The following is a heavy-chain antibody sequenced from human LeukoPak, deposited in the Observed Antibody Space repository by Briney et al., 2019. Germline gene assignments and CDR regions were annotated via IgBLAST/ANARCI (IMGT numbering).Heavy chain of an antibody. D-gene: IGHD1-26*01. CDR1: GFTFSSYS. CDR2: ISSSSSTI. V-gene: IGHV3-48*04. CDR3: ARDERWELLGTYYFDY. Sequence: GGSLRLSCAASGFTFSSYSMNWVRQAPGKGLEWVSYISSSSSTIYYADSVKGRFTISRDNAKNSLYLQMNSLRAEDTAVYYCARDERWELLGTYYFDYWGQGTLVTVSS. J-gene: IGHJ4*02.